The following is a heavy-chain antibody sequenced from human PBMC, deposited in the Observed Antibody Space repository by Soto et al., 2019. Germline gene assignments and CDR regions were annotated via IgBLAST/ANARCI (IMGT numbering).Heavy chain of an antibody. V-gene: IGHV3-23*01. CDR3: ARKVPGSTSRPDYWYFDL. J-gene: IGHJ2*01. Sequence: EVQLLESGGGLVQPGGSLRLSCAGSGFTFINYAMNWVRQAPRKGLEWVSTISGGGDAPFFADSVRGRFTISRDNSKNTVTLQMNNLGVDDTAVYFCARKVPGSTSRPDYWYFDLWGRGILVTVSS. D-gene: IGHD3-10*01. CDR1: GFTFINYA. CDR2: ISGGGDAP.